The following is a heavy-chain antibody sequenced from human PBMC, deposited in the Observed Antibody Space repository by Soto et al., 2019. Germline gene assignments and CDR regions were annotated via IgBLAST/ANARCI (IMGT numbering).Heavy chain of an antibody. J-gene: IGHJ4*02. D-gene: IGHD6-13*01. Sequence: LESLSPTCTVSVDAISSELWIWIRQSPGKGLEWIGYIHYSGSTNYNPSLMSRVTISVDTSKNQFSLKLSSVTAADTAVYYCARYKRLVADYWGQGTLVTVS. CDR3: ARYKRLVADY. V-gene: IGHV4-59*08. CDR1: VDAISSEL. CDR2: IHYSGST.